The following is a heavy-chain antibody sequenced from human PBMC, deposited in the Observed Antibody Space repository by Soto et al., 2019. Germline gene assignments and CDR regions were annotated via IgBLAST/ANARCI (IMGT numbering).Heavy chain of an antibody. CDR1: GYSFTSYW. D-gene: IGHD5-18*01. J-gene: IGHJ3*02. Sequence: PGEPRKISCKGSGYSFTSYWISWVRQMPGKGLEWMGRIDPSDSYTNYSPSFQGHVTISADKSISTAYLQWSSLKASDTAMYYCATGGNRGYSSTKPPGYFDIWGQGTMVTVSS. V-gene: IGHV5-10-1*01. CDR3: ATGGNRGYSSTKPPGYFDI. CDR2: IDPSDSYT.